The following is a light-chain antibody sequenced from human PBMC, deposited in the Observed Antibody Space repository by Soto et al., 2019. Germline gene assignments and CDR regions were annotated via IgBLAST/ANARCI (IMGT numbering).Light chain of an antibody. J-gene: IGKJ1*01. V-gene: IGKV1-5*01. Sequence: DIQITQSPSTLSASVGDRVTITCRASQNIYKWLAWYQQKLGKAPKLLIYDVSNLQSGVPSRFSGSGSGTEFTLTISSLQPDDFATYYCQQYHRYWTFGQGTKVDIK. CDR2: DVS. CDR1: QNIYKW. CDR3: QQYHRYWT.